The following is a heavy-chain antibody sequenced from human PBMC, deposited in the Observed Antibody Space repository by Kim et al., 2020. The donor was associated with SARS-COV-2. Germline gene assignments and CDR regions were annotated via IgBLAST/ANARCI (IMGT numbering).Heavy chain of an antibody. CDR2: ISYDGSNK. Sequence: GGSLRLSCAASGFTFSSYGMHWVRQAPGKGLEWVAVISYDGSNKYYADSVKGRFTISRDNSKNTLYLQMNSLRAEDTAVYYCAKDQGEQWRIYGMDVWGPETTVTLSS. CDR1: GFTFSSYG. V-gene: IGHV3-30*18. D-gene: IGHD6-19*01. CDR3: AKDQGEQWRIYGMDV. J-gene: IGHJ6*02.